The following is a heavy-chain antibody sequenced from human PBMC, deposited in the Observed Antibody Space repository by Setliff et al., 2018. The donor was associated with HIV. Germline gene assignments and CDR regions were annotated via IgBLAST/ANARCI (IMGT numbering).Heavy chain of an antibody. Sequence: SETLSLTCAVSGVSVNNDDDYWGWIRQPPGKGLEWIAIIHQSGTAHKRPSLKSRVTISIDTSENQFYLELRSVSAADTAVYFCATTVDIVTTDDFWGQGILVTVSS. J-gene: IGHJ4*02. V-gene: IGHV4-39*01. D-gene: IGHD5-12*01. CDR3: ATTVDIVTTDDF. CDR2: IHQSGTA. CDR1: GVSVNNDDDY.